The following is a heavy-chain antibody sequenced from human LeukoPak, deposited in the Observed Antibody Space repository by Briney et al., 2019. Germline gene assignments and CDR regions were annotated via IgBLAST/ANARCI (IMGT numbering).Heavy chain of an antibody. D-gene: IGHD1-26*01. CDR2: ISSSSSTI. J-gene: IGHJ4*02. V-gene: IGHV3-48*01. Sequence: GGSLRLSCAASGFTFSSYSMNWVRQAPGKGLEWVSYISSSSSTIYYADSVKGRFTISRDNAKNSLYLQMNSLRAEDTAVYYCARVGEWELLPFDYWGQGTLVTVSS. CDR3: ARVGEWELLPFDY. CDR1: GFTFSSYS.